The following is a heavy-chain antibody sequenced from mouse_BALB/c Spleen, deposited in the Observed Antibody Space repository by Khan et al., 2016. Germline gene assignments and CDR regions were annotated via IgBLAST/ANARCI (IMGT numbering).Heavy chain of an antibody. CDR3: ARGDPYCAMVY. D-gene: IGHD3-3*01. Sequence: VRLQQSGAELVKPGASVKLSCTASGFNIKDTYMHWVKQRPEQGLEWIGWIDPANGNTKYDPKFQGKSTITADSSSHTAYLQLSSLTSDDTTVYYCARGDPYCAMVYWGQGATVAVSS. V-gene: IGHV14-3*02. CDR2: IDPANGNT. J-gene: IGHJ4*01. CDR1: GFNIKDTY.